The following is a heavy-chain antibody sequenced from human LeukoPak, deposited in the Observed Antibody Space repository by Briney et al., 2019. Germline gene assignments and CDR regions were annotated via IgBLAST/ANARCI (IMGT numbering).Heavy chain of an antibody. D-gene: IGHD3-16*01. Sequence: SETLSLTCAVSGGSISSGGYSWSWIRQPPGKGLEWIGYIYHSGSTYYNPSLKSRVTISVDRSKSQFSLKLSSVTAADTAVYYCASWGAAALYYFDYWGQGTLVTVSS. CDR3: ASWGAAALYYFDY. CDR2: IYHSGST. CDR1: GGSISSGGYS. V-gene: IGHV4-30-2*01. J-gene: IGHJ4*02.